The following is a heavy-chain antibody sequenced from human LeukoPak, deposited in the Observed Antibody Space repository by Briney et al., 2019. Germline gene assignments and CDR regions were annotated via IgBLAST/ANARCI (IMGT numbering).Heavy chain of an antibody. V-gene: IGHV1-18*01. CDR1: GYTFTSYG. D-gene: IGHD5-12*01. Sequence: GASVKVSCKASGYTFTSYGISWVRRAPGQGLEWMGWISAYNGNTNYAQKLQGRVTMTTDTSTSTAYMELRSLRSDDTAVYYCARDLTYSYLVTMRYFDYWGQGTLVTVSS. CDR2: ISAYNGNT. CDR3: ARDLTYSYLVTMRYFDY. J-gene: IGHJ4*02.